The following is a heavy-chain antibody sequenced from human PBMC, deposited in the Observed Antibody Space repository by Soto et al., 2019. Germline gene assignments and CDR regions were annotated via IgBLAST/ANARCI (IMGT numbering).Heavy chain of an antibody. CDR3: ARGVHMVVVTAHYYFDY. D-gene: IGHD2-21*02. J-gene: IGHJ4*03. CDR1: GGSISSGDYY. Sequence: SETLSITCTVSGGSISSGDYYWSWIRQPPGKGLEWIGYIYYSGSTYYNTSLKSRVTISVDTSKNQYSLKLSSVTAAGTAVYYFARGVHMVVVTAHYYFDYWGQGTMVTVSS. V-gene: IGHV4-30-4*01. CDR2: IYYSGST.